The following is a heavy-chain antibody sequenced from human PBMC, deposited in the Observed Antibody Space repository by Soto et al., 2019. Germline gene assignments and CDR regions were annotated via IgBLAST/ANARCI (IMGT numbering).Heavy chain of an antibody. CDR1: GGSIIGFY. J-gene: IGHJ3*01. D-gene: IGHD3-16*01. Sequence: SYTLPLTCTFSGGSIIGFYWNWLLQSAVKRLEWIGRIYTSGGTNYNPSLESRITMSVDTSKNQFSLRFSSVTAADTAVYYCAPEDDGFTGFPVWGQG. CDR3: APEDDGFTGFPV. V-gene: IGHV4-4*07. CDR2: IYTSGGT.